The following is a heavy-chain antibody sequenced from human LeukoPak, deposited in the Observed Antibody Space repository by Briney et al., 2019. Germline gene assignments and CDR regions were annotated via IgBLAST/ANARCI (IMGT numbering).Heavy chain of an antibody. CDR3: ARTSSRSTPFDY. V-gene: IGHV4-39*01. CDR1: GGSISSSSYY. CDR2: IYYSGST. D-gene: IGHD5-24*01. J-gene: IGHJ4*02. Sequence: SQTLSLTCTVSGGSISSSSYYWGWIRQPPGKGLEWIGSIYYSGSTYYNPSLKSRVTISVDTSKNQFSLKLSSVTAADTAVYYCARTSSRSTPFDYWGQGTLVTVSS.